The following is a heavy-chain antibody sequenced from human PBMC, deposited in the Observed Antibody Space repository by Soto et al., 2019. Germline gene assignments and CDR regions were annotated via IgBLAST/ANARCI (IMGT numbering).Heavy chain of an antibody. V-gene: IGHV4-34*01. Sequence: PSETLSLTCAVYGGSFSGYYWSWIRQPPGKGLEWIGEINHSGSTNYNPSLKSRVTISVDTSKDQFSLKLSSVTAADTAVYYCARDRNYDYVWGSYRRFDYWGQGTLVTVSS. D-gene: IGHD3-16*02. CDR1: GGSFSGYY. CDR2: INHSGST. CDR3: ARDRNYDYVWGSYRRFDY. J-gene: IGHJ4*02.